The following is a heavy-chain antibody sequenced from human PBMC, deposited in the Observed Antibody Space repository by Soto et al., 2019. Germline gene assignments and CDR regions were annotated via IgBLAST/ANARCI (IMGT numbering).Heavy chain of an antibody. CDR1: GYTFINNY. D-gene: IGHD3-9*01. V-gene: IGHV1-46*01. J-gene: IGHJ6*02. Sequence: QVQLVQSGAEVKKPGASVKVSCKASGYTFINNYMHWVRQAPGQGPEWMGIIHPGGGSTSYAQKFQGRITMPSATTTSTVYMDLSSLRSEDTAVYYCARAFDAYFYYGMDVWGQGTTVTVSS. CDR2: IHPGGGST. CDR3: ARAFDAYFYYGMDV.